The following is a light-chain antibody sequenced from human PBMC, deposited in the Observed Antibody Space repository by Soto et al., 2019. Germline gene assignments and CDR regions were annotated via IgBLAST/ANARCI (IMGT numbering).Light chain of an antibody. CDR2: DVS. Sequence: QSVLTQPASVSGSPGQSITISCTGTISYVSGYNFVSWYQQYPGKAPKLMIYDVSNRPSGVSNRFSGSKSGNTASLTISGLQAEDEADYYCSSYTSSNTYVFGAGTKVT. CDR3: SSYTSSNTYV. J-gene: IGLJ1*01. V-gene: IGLV2-14*03. CDR1: ISYVSGYNF.